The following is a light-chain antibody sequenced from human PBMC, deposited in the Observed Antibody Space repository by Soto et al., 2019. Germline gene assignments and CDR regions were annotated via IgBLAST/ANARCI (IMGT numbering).Light chain of an antibody. CDR1: TSDVAYYKY. Sequence: LTQPRSVSWSPGQSVTISCTGTTSDVAYYKYVSWYQQHTRKALKLMIYDVSNRPSGVPDRFSGSKSSNTAYLTISGLQAEDEADYYCCSFAGNFVFGTGTKVTVL. CDR3: CSFAGNFV. CDR2: DVS. V-gene: IGLV2-11*01. J-gene: IGLJ1*01.